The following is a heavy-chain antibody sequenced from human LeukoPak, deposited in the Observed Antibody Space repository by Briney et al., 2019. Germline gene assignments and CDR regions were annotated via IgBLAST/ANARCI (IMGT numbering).Heavy chain of an antibody. D-gene: IGHD1-1*01. CDR3: ARAGGNFDY. V-gene: IGHV4-59*01. CDR2: IYYSGST. Sequence: SGTLSLTCTVSGGSISSYYWSWIRQPPGKGLEWIGYIYYSGSTNYNPSLKSRVTISVDTSKNQFSLKLSSVTAADTAVYYCARAGGNFDYWGQGTLVTVSS. CDR1: GGSISSYY. J-gene: IGHJ4*02.